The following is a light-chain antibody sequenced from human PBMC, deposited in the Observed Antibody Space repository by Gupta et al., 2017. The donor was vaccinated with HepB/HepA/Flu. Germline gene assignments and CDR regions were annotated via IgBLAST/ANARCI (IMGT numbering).Light chain of an antibody. CDR3: QQDDVTPRT. J-gene: IGKJ1*01. Sequence: DIVMTQAPDSLAVSLGERATINCRSSQTVLNYLAWFQQKPGQPPNLLINWASTRESGVPDRFSGSGSGTXFTLTIXSLQAEDVAVYYCQQDDVTPRTFGXGTKVEIK. CDR2: WAS. CDR1: QTVLNY. V-gene: IGKV4-1*01.